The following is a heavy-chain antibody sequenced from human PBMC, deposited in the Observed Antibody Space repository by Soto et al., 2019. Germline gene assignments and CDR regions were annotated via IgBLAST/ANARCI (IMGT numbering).Heavy chain of an antibody. D-gene: IGHD3-10*01. CDR2: ISYDGSIK. CDR3: AREWSTSGDLAY. J-gene: IGHJ4*02. V-gene: IGHV3-30-3*01. Sequence: QVQLVESGGGVVQPGRSLRLSCAASGFTFSSHSIQWVRQAPGKGLEWVAVISYDGSIKYYADSVKGRFTISRDNSKNTAYLQMNSLRAADTAVFYCAREWSTSGDLAYGGQGTLVLVSS. CDR1: GFTFSSHS.